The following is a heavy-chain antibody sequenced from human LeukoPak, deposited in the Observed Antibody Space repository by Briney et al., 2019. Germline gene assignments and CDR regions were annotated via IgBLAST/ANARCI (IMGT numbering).Heavy chain of an antibody. D-gene: IGHD1-26*01. V-gene: IGHV3-30*02. CDR1: GFTFSSYG. J-gene: IGHJ6*03. CDR2: IRFDGNNK. Sequence: GGSLRLSCAASGFTFSSYGMHWVRQAPGKGLEWVAFIRFDGNNKYYADSVKGRFTISRDNSKNTLYLQMNSLRAEDTAVYYCAKDFYSGSYYYYMDVWGKGTTVTVSS. CDR3: AKDFYSGSYYYYMDV.